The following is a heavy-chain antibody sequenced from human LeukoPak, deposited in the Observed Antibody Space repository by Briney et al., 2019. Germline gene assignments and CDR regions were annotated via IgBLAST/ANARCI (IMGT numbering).Heavy chain of an antibody. CDR3: ARDHTDY. Sequence: GGSLRLSCAPSRFTFSTCATHWVRPAPDKGLEWVALILYDGNNAYYADSVKGRFTISRDNSKNTLYRKMNSLRPEDTAVSYCARDHTDYWGQGTLVTVSS. V-gene: IGHV3-30*04. J-gene: IGHJ4*02. CDR2: ILYDGNNA. CDR1: RFTFSTCA.